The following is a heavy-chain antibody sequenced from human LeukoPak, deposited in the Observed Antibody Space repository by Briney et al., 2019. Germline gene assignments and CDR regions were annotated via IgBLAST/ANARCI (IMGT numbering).Heavy chain of an antibody. CDR2: IYPGDSDT. CDR3: ARGEVYSSGWYGRLGYYYYGMDV. CDR1: GYSFTSYW. D-gene: IGHD6-19*01. Sequence: RGESLKISCKGSGYSFTSYWIGWVRQMPGKGLEWMGIIYPGDSDTRYSPSFQGQVTISADKSISTAYLQWSSLKASDTAMYYCARGEVYSSGWYGRLGYYYYGMDVWGQGTTVTDSS. V-gene: IGHV5-51*01. J-gene: IGHJ6*02.